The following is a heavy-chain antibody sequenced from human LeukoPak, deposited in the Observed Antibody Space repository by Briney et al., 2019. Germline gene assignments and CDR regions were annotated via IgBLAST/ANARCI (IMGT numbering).Heavy chain of an antibody. CDR3: ARVRSGDYSEDAFDI. J-gene: IGHJ3*02. Sequence: GESLKISCKGSGYSFTSYWIAWVRQMPGKGLEWMGIIYPGDSDTRYSPSFQGQVTISADKSIRTAYLQWSSLKASDTAMYYCARVRSGDYSEDAFDIWGQGTMVTVSS. CDR1: GYSFTSYW. V-gene: IGHV5-51*01. CDR2: IYPGDSDT. D-gene: IGHD1-26*01.